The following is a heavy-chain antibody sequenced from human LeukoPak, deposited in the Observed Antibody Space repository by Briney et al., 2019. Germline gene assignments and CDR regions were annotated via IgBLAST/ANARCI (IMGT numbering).Heavy chain of an antibody. CDR2: INPSGGST. CDR3: ARDNSVEDTAWWFDP. V-gene: IGHV1-46*01. D-gene: IGHD4-23*01. CDR1: GYTFTSYG. J-gene: IGHJ5*02. Sequence: ASVKVSCKASGYTFTSYGISWVRQAPGQGLEWMGIINPSGGSTSYAQKFQGRVTMTRDMSTSTDYMELSSLRSEDTAVYYCARDNSVEDTAWWFDPWGQGTLVTVSS.